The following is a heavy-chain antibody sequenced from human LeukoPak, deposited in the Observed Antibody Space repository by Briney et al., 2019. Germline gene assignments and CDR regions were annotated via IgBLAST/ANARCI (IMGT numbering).Heavy chain of an antibody. CDR3: ARETTHFDY. Sequence: PGGSLRLSCAASGFTFSSYEMNWVRQAPGKGLEWVSYISSSGSTIYYAGSVKGRFTISRDNAKNSLYLQMNSLRAEDTAVYYCARETTHFDYWGQGTLVTVSS. D-gene: IGHD4-17*01. CDR1: GFTFSSYE. CDR2: ISSSGSTI. V-gene: IGHV3-48*03. J-gene: IGHJ4*02.